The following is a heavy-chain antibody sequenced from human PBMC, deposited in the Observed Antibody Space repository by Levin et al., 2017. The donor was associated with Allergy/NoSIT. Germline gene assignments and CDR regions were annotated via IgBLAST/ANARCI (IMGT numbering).Heavy chain of an antibody. CDR1: GFTFSSYA. J-gene: IGHJ4*02. CDR3: ARAERITMIVVVNPDY. V-gene: IGHV3-30*04. CDR2: ISYDGSNK. D-gene: IGHD3-22*01. Sequence: LSLTCAASGFTFSSYAMHWVRQAPGKGLEWVAVISYDGSNKYYADSVKGRFTISRDNSKNTLYLQMNSLRAEDTAVYYCARAERITMIVVVNPDYWGQGTLVTVSS.